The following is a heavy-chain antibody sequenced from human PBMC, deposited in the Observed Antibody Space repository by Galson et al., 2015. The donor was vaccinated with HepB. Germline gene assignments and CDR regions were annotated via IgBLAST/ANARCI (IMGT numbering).Heavy chain of an antibody. CDR1: GFTFSSYW. J-gene: IGHJ4*02. D-gene: IGHD6-19*01. Sequence: SLRLSCAASGFTFSSYWMHWVRHAPGKGLVWVSRINSDGSSTTYADSVKGRFTISRDNAKNTLYLQMNSLRAEDTAVYYCARGVTVAGTTPFDYWGQGTLVTVSS. V-gene: IGHV3-74*01. CDR3: ARGVTVAGTTPFDY. CDR2: INSDGSST.